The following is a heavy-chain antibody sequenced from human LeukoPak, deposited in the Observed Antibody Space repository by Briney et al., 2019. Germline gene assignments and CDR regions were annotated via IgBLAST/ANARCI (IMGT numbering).Heavy chain of an antibody. CDR3: ARGLPPTYYDFWSGYFWFDP. Sequence: SETLSLTCTVSGGSISSYYWSWIRQPPGKGLEWIGYIYYSGSTNYNPSLKSRVTISVDTSKNQFSLKLSSVTAADTAVYYCARGLPPTYYDFWSGYFWFDPWGQGTLVTVSS. CDR2: IYYSGST. D-gene: IGHD3-3*01. J-gene: IGHJ5*02. V-gene: IGHV4-59*01. CDR1: GGSISSYY.